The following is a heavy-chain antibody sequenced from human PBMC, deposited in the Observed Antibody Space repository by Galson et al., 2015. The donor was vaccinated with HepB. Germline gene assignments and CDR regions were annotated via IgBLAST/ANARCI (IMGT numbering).Heavy chain of an antibody. CDR2: ISYDGSNK. CDR3: ARDNHNWNEAPRGWIDH. J-gene: IGHJ4*02. CDR1: GFSFSSFA. Sequence: SLRLSCAASGFSFSSFAMHWVRQAPGKGLEWVAVISYDGSNKYYADSVKGRFTMSRDNSKNTLYVQMDSLRPEDTAVYYCARDNHNWNEAPRGWIDHWGQGTLVTVSS. V-gene: IGHV3-30-3*01. D-gene: IGHD1-20*01.